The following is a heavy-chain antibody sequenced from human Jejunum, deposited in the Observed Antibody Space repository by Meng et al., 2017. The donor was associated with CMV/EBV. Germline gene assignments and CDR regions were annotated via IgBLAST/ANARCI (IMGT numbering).Heavy chain of an antibody. J-gene: IGHJ6*02. CDR1: S. CDR2: ISSSSSFI. Sequence: SMDWVRQAPGKGLEWVSSISSSSSFIYYADSVRGRFTISRDNANNSLYLQMNSLRAEDTALYYCAREGYCSGSGCSSTEGYGTDVWGQGTTVTVSS. D-gene: IGHD2-15*01. CDR3: AREGYCSGSGCSSTEGYGTDV. V-gene: IGHV3-21*01.